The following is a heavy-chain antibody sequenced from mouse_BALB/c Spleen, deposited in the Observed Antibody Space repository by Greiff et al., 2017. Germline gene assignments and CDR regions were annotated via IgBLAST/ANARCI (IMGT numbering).Heavy chain of an antibody. D-gene: IGHD2-4*01. CDR3: ARDYEYVDY. CDR1: GYTFSSYW. Sequence: VQLQQSGAELMKPGASVKISCKATGYTFSSYWIEWVKQRPGHGLEWIGEILPGSGSTNYNEKFKGKATFTADTSSNTSYMQLRSLTAEDSAVYYCARDYEYVDYWGQGTTLTVSA. J-gene: IGHJ2*01. V-gene: IGHV1-9*01. CDR2: ILPGSGST.